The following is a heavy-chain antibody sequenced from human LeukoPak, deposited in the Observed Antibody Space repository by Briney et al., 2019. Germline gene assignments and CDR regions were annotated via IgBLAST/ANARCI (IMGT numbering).Heavy chain of an antibody. CDR2: MNPNSGNT. Sequence: ASVTVSCKASGYTFTSYDINWVRQATGQGLEWMGWMNPNSGNTGYAQKFQGRVTITRNTSISTAYMELSSLRSEDTAVYYCARGLYDFWSGYPTKYYYMDVWGKGTTVTVSS. D-gene: IGHD3-3*01. V-gene: IGHV1-8*03. CDR1: GYTFTSYD. CDR3: ARGLYDFWSGYPTKYYYMDV. J-gene: IGHJ6*03.